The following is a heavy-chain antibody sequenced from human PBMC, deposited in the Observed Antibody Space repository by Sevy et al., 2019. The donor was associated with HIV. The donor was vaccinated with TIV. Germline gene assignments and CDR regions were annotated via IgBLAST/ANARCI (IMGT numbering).Heavy chain of an antibody. CDR1: EFTFRDYT. J-gene: IGHJ4*02. D-gene: IGHD3-10*01. Sequence: GGSLRLSCAASEFTFRDYTMNWVRQTPGKGLEWVSYISSGSSYIRYADSVKGRFTISRDNAENSLYLQMNSLRAEDTGVDYCARDRDYYGSGTYDHWGQGTLVTVSS. V-gene: IGHV3-21*06. CDR3: ARDRDYYGSGTYDH. CDR2: ISSGSSYI.